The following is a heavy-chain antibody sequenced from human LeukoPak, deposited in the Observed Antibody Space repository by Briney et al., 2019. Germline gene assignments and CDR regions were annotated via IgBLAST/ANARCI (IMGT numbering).Heavy chain of an antibody. J-gene: IGHJ4*02. D-gene: IGHD1-26*01. Sequence: SETLSLTCAVYGGSFSGYYWSWIRQPPGKGLEWIGEINHSGSTNYNPSLKSRVTISVDTSKNQFSLKLSSVTAADTAVYYCARVPNSGSYQGITFDYWGQGTLVTVSS. CDR3: ARVPNSGSYQGITFDY. V-gene: IGHV4-34*09. CDR2: INHSGST. CDR1: GGSFSGYY.